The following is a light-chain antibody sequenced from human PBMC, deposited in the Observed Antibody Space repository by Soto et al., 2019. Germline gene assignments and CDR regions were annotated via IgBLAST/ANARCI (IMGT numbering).Light chain of an antibody. Sequence: AIQMTQSPSSLSASVGDRVTITCRASQGIRNDLGWYQQKPGNAPKLLIYSASTLHSGVPSRFSGSGFGTEFTLTISNLQPEDFATYYCLQDDAYPLTFGGGTKVEIK. CDR3: LQDDAYPLT. CDR1: QGIRND. V-gene: IGKV1-6*01. CDR2: SAS. J-gene: IGKJ4*01.